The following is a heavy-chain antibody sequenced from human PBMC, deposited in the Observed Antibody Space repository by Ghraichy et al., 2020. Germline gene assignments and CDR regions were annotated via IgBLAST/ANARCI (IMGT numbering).Heavy chain of an antibody. CDR1: GGSISSSSYY. CDR2: IYYSGST. CDR3: ARRRSYTHLGYFDY. D-gene: IGHD1-26*01. J-gene: IGHJ4*02. V-gene: IGHV4-39*01. Sequence: SETLSLTCTVSGGSISSSSYYWGWIRQPPGKGLEWIGSIYYSGSTYYNPSLKSRVTISVDTSKNQFSLKLSSVTAADTAVYYCARRRSYTHLGYFDYWGQGTLVTVSS.